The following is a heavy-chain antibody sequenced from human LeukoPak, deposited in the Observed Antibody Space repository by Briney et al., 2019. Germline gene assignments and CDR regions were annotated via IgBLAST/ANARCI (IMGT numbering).Heavy chain of an antibody. D-gene: IGHD5-12*01. J-gene: IGHJ4*02. CDR1: GGSVSSGSYY. CDR3: ARDFSGYGYFDY. Sequence: KTSETLSLTCIVSGGSVSSGSYYRSWIRQPPGEGLKWIGYIYYSGNTKYNPSLKSRVTISVDMSKNQFSLKLSSVTAADTAVYYCARDFSGYGYFDYWGQGTLVTVSS. V-gene: IGHV4-61*01. CDR2: IYYSGNT.